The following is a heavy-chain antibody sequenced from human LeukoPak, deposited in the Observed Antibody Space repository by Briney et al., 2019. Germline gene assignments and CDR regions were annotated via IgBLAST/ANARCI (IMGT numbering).Heavy chain of an antibody. CDR1: GYTFTSYG. Sequence: ASVKVSCKASGYTFTSYGISWVRQAPGQGLEWMGWISAYNCNTNYAQKLQGRVTMTTDTSTSTAYMELRSPRSDDTAVYYCAGDSVYCSGGSCYFSYWGQGTLVTVSS. D-gene: IGHD2-15*01. CDR3: AGDSVYCSGGSCYFSY. CDR2: ISAYNCNT. V-gene: IGHV1-18*01. J-gene: IGHJ4*02.